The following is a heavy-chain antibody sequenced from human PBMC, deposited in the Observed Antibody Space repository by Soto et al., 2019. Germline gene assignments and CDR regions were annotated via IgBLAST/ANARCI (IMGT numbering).Heavy chain of an antibody. CDR2: IYYSGST. CDR1: GGSISSYY. CDR3: ARGYGDYDFDY. J-gene: IGHJ4*02. D-gene: IGHD4-17*01. V-gene: IGHV4-59*01. Sequence: SETLSLTCTVSGGSISSYYWSWIRQPPGKGLEWIGYIYYSGSTNYNPSLKSRVTISVDTSKNQFSLKLSSVTAADTAVYYCARGYGDYDFDYWGQGTLVTVSS.